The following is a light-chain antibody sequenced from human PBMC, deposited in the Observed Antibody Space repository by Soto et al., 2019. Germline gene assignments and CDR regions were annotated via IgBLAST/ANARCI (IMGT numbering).Light chain of an antibody. Sequence: QPPSVSAAPGQKVSISCSGSSSNIGKNYVSWYQQLPGTAPKLLIYDNNKRPSGIPDRFSGSKSGTSATLGIPGLQPGDEADYYCGTWDSSLSAGIFGTGTKVTVL. CDR1: SSNIGKNY. CDR3: GTWDSSLSAGI. V-gene: IGLV1-51*01. CDR2: DNN. J-gene: IGLJ1*01.